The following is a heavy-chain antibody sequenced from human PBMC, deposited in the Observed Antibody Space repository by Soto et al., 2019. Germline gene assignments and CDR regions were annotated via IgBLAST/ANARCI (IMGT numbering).Heavy chain of an antibody. CDR2: INSDGTST. J-gene: IGHJ4*02. Sequence: WGSLRLSCAASGFTFSRYWMHWVRQAPGKVLVWVSRINSDGTSTSYADSVKVRCTIARDNAKNTLYLQMNSLRAEDTAVYYCVRSVFDTWNYWGQGTLVTVSS. V-gene: IGHV3-74*01. D-gene: IGHD5-18*01. CDR1: GFTFSRYW. CDR3: VRSVFDTWNY.